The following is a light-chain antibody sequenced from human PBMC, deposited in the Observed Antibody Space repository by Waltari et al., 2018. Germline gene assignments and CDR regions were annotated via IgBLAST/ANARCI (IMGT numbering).Light chain of an antibody. Sequence: QAALTQPPAASGSAGQSVTISCTGTKRDVVRYTSVSWYQQLPGEAPKLIIFDVNKRTSRMPDRDSGAKSGKTASRTVSVLQTEEEATYDCASYAGYNHLDVLVGGGTKLTVL. CDR3: ASYAGYNHLDVL. CDR2: DVN. J-gene: IGLJ2*01. CDR1: KRDVVRYTS. V-gene: IGLV2-8*01.